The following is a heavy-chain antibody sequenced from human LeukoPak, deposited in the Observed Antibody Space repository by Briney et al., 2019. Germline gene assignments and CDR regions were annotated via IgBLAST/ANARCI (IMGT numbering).Heavy chain of an antibody. J-gene: IGHJ4*02. CDR2: IYYSGST. D-gene: IGHD3-16*01. CDR3: ARTGWGVMFY. Sequence: SETLSLTCTVSGGSISSGDYCWSWIRQPPGKGLEWIGYIYYSGSTYYNPSLKSRVTISVDTSKNQISLKLSSVTAADTAVYYCARTGWGVMFYWGQGTLVTVSS. CDR1: GGSISSGDYC. V-gene: IGHV4-30-4*01.